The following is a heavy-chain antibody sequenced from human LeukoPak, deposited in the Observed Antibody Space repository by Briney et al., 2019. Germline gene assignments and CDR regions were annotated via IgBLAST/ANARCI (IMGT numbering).Heavy chain of an antibody. J-gene: IGHJ4*02. CDR2: INPSGGTP. V-gene: IGHV1-46*01. Sequence: ASVKVSYKASGYTFTNYYIHWVRRAPGQGLEWMGLINPSGGTPSYAQKFQGRVTMTRDTSTSTVYMELSSLRSEDTAVYYCARALSLWSGYQPGDYWGQGTLVTVSS. CDR1: GYTFTNYY. D-gene: IGHD3-3*01. CDR3: ARALSLWSGYQPGDY.